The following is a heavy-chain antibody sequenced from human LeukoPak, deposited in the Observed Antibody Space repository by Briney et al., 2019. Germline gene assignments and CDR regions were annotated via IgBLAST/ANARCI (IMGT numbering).Heavy chain of an antibody. CDR1: GGSISSYY. D-gene: IGHD4-23*01. CDR2: IYYSGST. CDR3: ARVWWDRGGNSGTWFDP. Sequence: SETLSLTCTVSGGSISSYYWSWIRQPPAKGLEWIGYIYYSGSTNYNPSLKSRVTISVETSKNQFSLKLSSASAADTAVYYCARVWWDRGGNSGTWFDPWGQGTLVTVSS. J-gene: IGHJ5*02. V-gene: IGHV4-59*01.